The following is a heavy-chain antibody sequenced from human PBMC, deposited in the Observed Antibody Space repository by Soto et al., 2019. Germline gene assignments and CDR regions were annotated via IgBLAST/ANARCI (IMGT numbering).Heavy chain of an antibody. Sequence: ASVKVSCKASGYTFTGYYMHWVRQAPGQGLEWMGWIKPNSGGTNYAQKFQGWVTMTRDTSISTAYMELSRLRSDDTAVYFCARDANYYDSSGYFYYYGMDVWGQGTTVTVSS. D-gene: IGHD3-22*01. J-gene: IGHJ6*02. CDR3: ARDANYYDSSGYFYYYGMDV. CDR2: IKPNSGGT. CDR1: GYTFTGYY. V-gene: IGHV1-2*04.